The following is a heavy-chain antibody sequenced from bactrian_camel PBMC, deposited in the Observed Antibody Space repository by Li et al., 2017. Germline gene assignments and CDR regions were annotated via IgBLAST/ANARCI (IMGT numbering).Heavy chain of an antibody. CDR2: IYSGGSTS. D-gene: IGHD3*01. J-gene: IGHJ4*01. CDR1: GHIDSGTC. V-gene: IGHV3S54*01. Sequence: HVQLVESGGDSVQAGGSLRLSCEVFGHIDSGTCMGWFRQAPGKEREGVVVIYSGGSTSYYADSVKGRFTISQDNAKNTLYLQLNSLNTEDMAMYYRVMGFGPRGEDMPAVQALPRGTQVTVS.